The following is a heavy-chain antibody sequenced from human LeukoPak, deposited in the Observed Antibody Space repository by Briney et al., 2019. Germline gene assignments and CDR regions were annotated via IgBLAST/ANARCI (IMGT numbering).Heavy chain of an antibody. V-gene: IGHV3-33*08. Sequence: GGSLRLSCAVSGITHSNYGMSWVRQAPGKGLEWVAVIWNDGGNKYYADSVKGRFTISRDNSKNTLYLQMNSLRAEDTAVYYCARAEVPAAIKSGAFDIWGQGTMVTVSS. J-gene: IGHJ3*02. CDR2: IWNDGGNK. D-gene: IGHD2-2*01. CDR1: GITHSNYG. CDR3: ARAEVPAAIKSGAFDI.